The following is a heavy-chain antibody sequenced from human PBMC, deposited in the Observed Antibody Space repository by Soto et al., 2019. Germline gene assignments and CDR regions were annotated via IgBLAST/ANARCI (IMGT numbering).Heavy chain of an antibody. CDR3: ARLQFGEGFDY. CDR2: ILHTGGT. J-gene: IGHJ4*02. CDR1: GGSISGGGFA. V-gene: IGHV4-30-2*01. Sequence: TLSLTCAVSGGSISGGGFAWSWIRQPPGKGLEWIGYILHTGGTQYNPSLKSRVSMSVDKSKNQFSLHLTSVTAADTAVYYCARLQFGEGFDYWGQGALVTVS. D-gene: IGHD3-10*01.